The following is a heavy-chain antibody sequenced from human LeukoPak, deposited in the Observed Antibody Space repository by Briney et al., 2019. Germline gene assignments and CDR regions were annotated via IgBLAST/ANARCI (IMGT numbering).Heavy chain of an antibody. J-gene: IGHJ4*02. Sequence: GGSLRLSCAASGFTFMTYAMSWVRQAPGKGPEWVSGISDSGDGTYYAESVKGRFTISRDNSKNTVFLQMNSLRADDTAKYYCAKDKAPGSWHTHSDFWGQGTLVTVSS. D-gene: IGHD6-13*01. CDR2: ISDSGDGT. V-gene: IGHV3-23*01. CDR3: AKDKAPGSWHTHSDF. CDR1: GFTFMTYA.